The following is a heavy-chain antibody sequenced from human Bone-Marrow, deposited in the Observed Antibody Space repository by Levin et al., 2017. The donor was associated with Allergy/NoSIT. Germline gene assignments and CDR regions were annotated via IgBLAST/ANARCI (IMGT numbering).Heavy chain of an antibody. Sequence: PVASVKVSCKTSGYTFTSYDINWVRQAPGQGLEWMGWMNLNSGTTGHEQKFQGRVSMTRDTSISTAYLELGRLRSEDTAVYYCVRVQRYTYSPYDYWGQGTLVTVSS. CDR3: VRVQRYTYSPYDY. V-gene: IGHV1-8*01. J-gene: IGHJ4*02. D-gene: IGHD5-12*01. CDR1: GYTFTSYD. CDR2: MNLNSGTT.